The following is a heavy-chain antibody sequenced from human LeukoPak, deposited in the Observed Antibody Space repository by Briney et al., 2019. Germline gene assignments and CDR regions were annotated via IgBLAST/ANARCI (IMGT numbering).Heavy chain of an antibody. J-gene: IGHJ4*02. CDR1: GGSISSYY. V-gene: IGHV4-59*08. Sequence: SETLSLTCTVSGGSISSYYWSWVRQPPGKGLEWIGYIYYSGSTNYNPSLKSRVTISVDTSKNQFSLKLSSVTAADTAVYYCARHVEQRLTPFDYWGQGTLVTVSS. CDR3: ARHVEQRLTPFDY. CDR2: IYYSGST. D-gene: IGHD6-19*01.